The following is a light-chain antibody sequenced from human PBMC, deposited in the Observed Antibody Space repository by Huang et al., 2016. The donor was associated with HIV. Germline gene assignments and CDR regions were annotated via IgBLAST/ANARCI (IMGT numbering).Light chain of an antibody. CDR1: QNIKNK. CDR3: QQYNSWPPLT. CDR2: GAS. J-gene: IGKJ4*01. Sequence: EIVMTQSPATLFVSPGERATLPCRASQNIKNKLAWYQKRPGQAPRLLIYGASTRATGFPARFSGSGSGTEFTLTISSLQSEDFALYYCQQYNSWPPLTFGGGTKVEIK. V-gene: IGKV3-15*01.